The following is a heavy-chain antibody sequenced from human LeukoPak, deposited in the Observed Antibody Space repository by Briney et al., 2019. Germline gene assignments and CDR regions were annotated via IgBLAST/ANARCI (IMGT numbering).Heavy chain of an antibody. J-gene: IGHJ5*02. CDR3: ARNWFDP. CDR1: GFTFSSYS. V-gene: IGHV3-21*04. CDR2: ISSSSYI. Sequence: GGPLRLSCAASGFTFSSYSMNWVRQAPGKGLEWVSSISSSSYIYYADSVKGRFTISRDKSKNTVYLQMNSLRFEDTAMYYCARNWFDPWGQGTLVTVSS.